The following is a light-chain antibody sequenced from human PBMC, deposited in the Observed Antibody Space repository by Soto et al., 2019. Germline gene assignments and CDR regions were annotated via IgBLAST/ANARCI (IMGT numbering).Light chain of an antibody. CDR1: QTVSRY. J-gene: IGKJ4*01. CDR2: DAS. V-gene: IGKV3-11*01. Sequence: VLIQSPATLSLSPGERATLSCRASQTVSRYLAWFQQKPGQPPRLLIYDASTRATGIPARFSGSGSGTDYTLTISSLEPEDFAVYYCQQRSTWPLLTFGGGTKVEI. CDR3: QQRSTWPLLT.